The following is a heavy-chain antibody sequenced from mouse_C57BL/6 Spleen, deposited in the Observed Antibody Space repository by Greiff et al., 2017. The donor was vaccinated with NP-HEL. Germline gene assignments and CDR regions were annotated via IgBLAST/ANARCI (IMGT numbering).Heavy chain of an antibody. CDR1: GYTFTSYW. CDR2: IHPNSGST. J-gene: IGHJ2*01. V-gene: IGHV1-64*01. CDR3: ARKDPDY. Sequence: VHLVESGAELVKPGASVKLSCKASGYTFTSYWMHWVKQRPGQGLEWIGMIHPNSGSTNYNEKFKSKATLTVDKSSSTAYMQLSSLTSEDSAVYYCARKDPDYWGQGTTLTVSS.